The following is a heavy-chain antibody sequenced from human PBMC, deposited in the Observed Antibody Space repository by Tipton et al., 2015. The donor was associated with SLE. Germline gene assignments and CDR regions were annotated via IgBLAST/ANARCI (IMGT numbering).Heavy chain of an antibody. J-gene: IGHJ4*02. V-gene: IGHV4-59*08. CDR3: ARQLGYGDPFAFDY. D-gene: IGHD4-17*01. CDR2: ISYSGST. CDR1: DDSIRDYY. Sequence: TLSLTCSVSDDSIRDYYFSWIRQPPGKELEWIGYISYSGSTIYNPSLESRVTISLDTSMNPPSPKLRSETAADTAIYYCARQLGYGDPFAFDYWGQGTLVTVSS.